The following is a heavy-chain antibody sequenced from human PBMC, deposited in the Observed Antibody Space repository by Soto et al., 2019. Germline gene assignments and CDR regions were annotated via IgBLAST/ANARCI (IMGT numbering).Heavy chain of an antibody. CDR3: ARARSGPDDY. CDR2: IIPIFGTA. D-gene: IGHD3-3*01. CDR1: GCTFSSYA. V-gene: IGHV1-69*06. J-gene: IGHJ4*02. Sequence: SVKVSCKASGCTFSSYAISWVRQAPGQGLEWMGGIIPIFGTANDAQKFQGRVTITADKSTSTAYMELSSLRSEDTAVYYCARARSGPDDYWGQGTLVTVSS.